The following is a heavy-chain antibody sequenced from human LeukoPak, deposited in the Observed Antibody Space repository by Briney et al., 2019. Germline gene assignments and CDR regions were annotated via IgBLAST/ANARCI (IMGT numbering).Heavy chain of an antibody. V-gene: IGHV3-48*01. Sequence: PGGSLRLSCAASGFTLSSYSMNWVRQAPGKGLEWVSYISSSSSTIYCADSVKGRFTISRDNAKNSLYLQMNSLRAEDTAVYYCARFHGSGSYHFDYWGQGTLVTVSS. CDR2: ISSSSSTI. CDR3: ARFHGSGSYHFDY. CDR1: GFTLSSYS. D-gene: IGHD3-10*01. J-gene: IGHJ4*02.